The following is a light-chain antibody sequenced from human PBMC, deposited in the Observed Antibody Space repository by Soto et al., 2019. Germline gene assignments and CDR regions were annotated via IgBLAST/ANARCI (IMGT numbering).Light chain of an antibody. J-gene: IGKJ5*01. Sequence: ELVTTQSPGTLSLSPGERATLSCRASQSVNSNYLAWYQQKPCQAPRLLIYGISKRATDIPDRFSGSGSGTEFTLTISSLQSEDFAVYYGQPYDNWPTITCGQGTRVELK. V-gene: IGKV3D-15*01. CDR2: GIS. CDR1: QSVNSN. CDR3: QPYDNWPTIT.